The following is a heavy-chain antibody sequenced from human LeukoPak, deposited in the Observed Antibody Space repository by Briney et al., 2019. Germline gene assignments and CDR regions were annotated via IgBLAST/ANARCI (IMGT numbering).Heavy chain of an antibody. CDR2: INTNTGNP. CDR3: ARGGYDILTGYYLGYGMDV. Sequence: ASVKVSCKASGYTFTSYAMNWVRQAPGQGLEWMGWINTNTGNPTYAQGFTGRFVFSLDTSVSTASLQISSLKAEDTAVYYCARGGYDILTGYYLGYGMDVWGQGTTVTVSS. D-gene: IGHD3-9*01. V-gene: IGHV7-4-1*02. CDR1: GYTFTSYA. J-gene: IGHJ6*02.